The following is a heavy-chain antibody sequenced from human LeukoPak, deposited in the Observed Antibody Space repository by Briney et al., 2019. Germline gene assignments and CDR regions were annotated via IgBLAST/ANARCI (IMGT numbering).Heavy chain of an antibody. J-gene: IGHJ5*02. CDR2: LSASGGTT. D-gene: IGHD6-19*01. V-gene: IGHV3-23*01. Sequence: GGSLRLSCAASGLTFSSYAMTWVRPPPGKELEWVSGLSASGGTTYYAAPVKGRFTISRDNSKNTLYLQMNILRAEDTAVYYCARSNEHIAVAGIGWFDPWGQGTLVTVSS. CDR1: GLTFSSYA. CDR3: ARSNEHIAVAGIGWFDP.